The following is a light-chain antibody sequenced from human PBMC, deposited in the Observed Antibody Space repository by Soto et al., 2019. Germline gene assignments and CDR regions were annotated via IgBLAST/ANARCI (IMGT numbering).Light chain of an antibody. CDR1: QGISSY. CDR3: QQYYSYPPT. J-gene: IGKJ1*01. Sequence: AIRMTQSPSSFSASTGDRVTITCRASQGISSYLAWYQQKPGKAPKLLIYAASTLQSGVPSRFSGSGSGTDFTLTNSCLQSEHFATYYCQQYYSYPPTFGQGTKVDIK. V-gene: IGKV1-8*01. CDR2: AAS.